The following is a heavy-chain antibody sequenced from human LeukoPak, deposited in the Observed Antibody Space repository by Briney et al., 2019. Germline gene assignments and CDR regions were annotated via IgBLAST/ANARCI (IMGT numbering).Heavy chain of an antibody. D-gene: IGHD6-19*01. Sequence: GGSLRLSCAASGFTFSSYSMNWVRQAPGKGLEWVSSISSSSSYIYYADSVKGRFTISRDNAKNSLYLQMNSLRDEDTAVYYCARRDTTGWFHHFDYWGQGTLVTVSS. CDR2: ISSSSSYI. CDR3: ARRDTTGWFHHFDY. J-gene: IGHJ4*02. CDR1: GFTFSSYS. V-gene: IGHV3-21*04.